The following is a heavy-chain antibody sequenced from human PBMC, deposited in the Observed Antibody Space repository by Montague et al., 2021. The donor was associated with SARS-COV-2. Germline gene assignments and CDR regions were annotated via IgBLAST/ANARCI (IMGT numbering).Heavy chain of an antibody. CDR1: GGSISSYD. CDR3: ARTEYNWNDSFDH. Sequence: SETLSLTCSVSGGSISSYDWCWIRQSPRKGLGLVWYIFHSGITSYNPSLRSRVTISVDMSKNQYSLQLNSVTAADSAVYYCARTEYNWNDSFDHWGQGTLVTVSS. D-gene: IGHD1-20*01. CDR2: IFHSGIT. J-gene: IGHJ5*02. V-gene: IGHV4-59*13.